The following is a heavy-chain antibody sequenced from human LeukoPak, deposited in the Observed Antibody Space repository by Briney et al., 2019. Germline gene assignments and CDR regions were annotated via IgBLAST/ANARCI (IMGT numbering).Heavy chain of an antibody. CDR1: GVSISSGGYS. Sequence: SETLSLTCAVSGVSISSGGYSWSWIRQPPGKGLEWIGYIYHSGSTYYNPSLKSRVTISVDTSKNQFSLKLSSVTAADTAVYYCARGGYVDTAMVFSNPYYYYGMDVWGQGTTVTVSS. D-gene: IGHD5-18*01. V-gene: IGHV4-30-2*01. J-gene: IGHJ6*02. CDR3: ARGGYVDTAMVFSNPYYYYGMDV. CDR2: IYHSGST.